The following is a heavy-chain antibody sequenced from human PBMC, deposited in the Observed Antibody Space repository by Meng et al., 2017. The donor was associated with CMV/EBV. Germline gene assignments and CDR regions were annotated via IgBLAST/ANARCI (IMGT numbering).Heavy chain of an antibody. CDR1: GGSFSGYY. D-gene: IGHD7-27*01. CDR2: INHSVST. Sequence: SETLSLTCAVYGGSFSGYYWSWIRQPPGKGLEWIGEINHSVSTNYNPSLKSRVTISVDTSKNQFSLKLSSVTAADTAVYYCARGWAAYYYYGMDVWGQGTTVTVSS. CDR3: ARGWAAYYYYGMDV. J-gene: IGHJ6*02. V-gene: IGHV4-34*01.